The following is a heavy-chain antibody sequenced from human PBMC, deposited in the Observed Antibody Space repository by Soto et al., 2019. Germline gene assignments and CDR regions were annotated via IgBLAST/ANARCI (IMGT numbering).Heavy chain of an antibody. CDR2: TYYRSKWYN. CDR3: ARELYYDFWSGYYGYYGMDV. V-gene: IGHV6-1*01. Sequence: QALSLTSAISGDSVSSNSAACNLIRHSPSRGLEWLGRTYYRSKWYNDYAVSVKSRITINPDTSKNQFSLQLNSVTPEDTAVYYCARELYYDFWSGYYGYYGMDVWGQGTTVTVSS. J-gene: IGHJ6*02. CDR1: GDSVSSNSAA. D-gene: IGHD3-3*01.